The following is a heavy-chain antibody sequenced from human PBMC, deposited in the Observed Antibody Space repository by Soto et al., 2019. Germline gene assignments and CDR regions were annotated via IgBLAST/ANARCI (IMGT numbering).Heavy chain of an antibody. V-gene: IGHV3-23*01. CDR3: AKKGVRGVMGNYYFDY. D-gene: IGHD3-10*02. CDR2: ISGSGGST. Sequence: GGSLRLSCAASGFTFSSYAMSWVRQAPGKGLEWVSAISGSGGSTYYADSVKGRFTISRDNSKNTLYLQMNSLRAEDTAVYYCAKKGVRGVMGNYYFDYWGQGTLVTVSS. J-gene: IGHJ4*02. CDR1: GFTFSSYA.